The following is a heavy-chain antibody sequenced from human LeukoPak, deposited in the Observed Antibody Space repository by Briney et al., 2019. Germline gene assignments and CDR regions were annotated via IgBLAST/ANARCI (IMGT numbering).Heavy chain of an antibody. J-gene: IGHJ6*04. D-gene: IGHD3-10*01. CDR1: GFIFGHYW. Sequence: GGSMRLSCAASASGFIFGHYWMHWVRHAPGKGLVWVARFSGVGRGTYYAVSVKGRFTISRDNAKNPLVLQMNSLGARDTAVYYCERVVCYGSGEHYNVDVWGKGTTVTVSS. CDR3: ERVVCYGSGEHYNVDV. CDR2: FSGVGRGT. V-gene: IGHV3-74*01.